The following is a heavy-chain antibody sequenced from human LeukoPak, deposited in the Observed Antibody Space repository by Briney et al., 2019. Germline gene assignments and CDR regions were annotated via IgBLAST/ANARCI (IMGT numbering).Heavy chain of an antibody. CDR2: ISYSGNT. CDR3: ATRSTGVAATFDC. D-gene: IGHD2-15*01. CDR1: VGSISSYY. V-gene: IGHV4-59*01. J-gene: IGHJ4*02. Sequence: SETLSLTCSVSVGSISSYYWSWIRQPPGKGLEWIGYISYSGNTNYNPSLKSRVTISVDKSKNQFSLKLSSVTAADTAVYYCATRSTGVAATFDCWGQGALVTVSS.